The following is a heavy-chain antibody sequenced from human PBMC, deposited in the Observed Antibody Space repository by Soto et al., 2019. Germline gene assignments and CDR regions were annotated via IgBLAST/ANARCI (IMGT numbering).Heavy chain of an antibody. V-gene: IGHV3-30*18. CDR3: ANQYDILTGYPIDY. J-gene: IGHJ4*02. CDR2: ISYDGSNK. CDR1: GFTFSSYG. Sequence: QVQLVESGGGVVQPGRSLRLSCAAYGFTFSSYGMHWVRQAPGKGLEWVAVISYDGSNKYYADSVKGRFTISRDNSKNTLYLQMNSLRAEDTAVYYCANQYDILTGYPIDYWGQGTLVTVSS. D-gene: IGHD3-9*01.